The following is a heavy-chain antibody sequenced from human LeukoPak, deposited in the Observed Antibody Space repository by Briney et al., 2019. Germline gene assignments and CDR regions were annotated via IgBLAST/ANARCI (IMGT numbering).Heavy chain of an antibody. J-gene: IGHJ4*02. CDR1: GFTVSSNY. D-gene: IGHD1-26*01. CDR3: ARDRVGATTNFDY. Sequence: GGSLRLSCAASGFTVSSNYMSWVRQAPGKGLEWVSAIGGSSGYTYYADSVKGRFTISRDNSKNTLYLQMNSLRAEDTAVYYCARDRVGATTNFDYWGQGTLVTVSS. CDR2: IGGSSGYT. V-gene: IGHV3-53*01.